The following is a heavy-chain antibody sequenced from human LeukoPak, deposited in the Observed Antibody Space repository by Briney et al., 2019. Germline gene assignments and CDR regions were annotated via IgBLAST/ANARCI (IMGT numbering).Heavy chain of an antibody. D-gene: IGHD4-23*01. CDR2: ISGSGGST. CDR1: GFTFSSYA. Sequence: GESLRLSCAASGFTFSSYAMSWVRQAPGKGLEWVSAISGSGGSTYYADSVKGRFTISRDNSKNTLYLQMNSLRAEDTAVYYCARPAYGRWIGYFDYWGQGTLVTVSS. V-gene: IGHV3-23*01. CDR3: ARPAYGRWIGYFDY. J-gene: IGHJ4*02.